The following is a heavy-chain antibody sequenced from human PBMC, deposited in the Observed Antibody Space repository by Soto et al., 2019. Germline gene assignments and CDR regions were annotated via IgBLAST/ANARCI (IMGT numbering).Heavy chain of an antibody. J-gene: IGHJ5*02. CDR3: ARPYCYDGSGYYWGWFDP. CDR1: GGTFSSYA. V-gene: IGHV1-69*01. D-gene: IGHD3-22*01. CDR2: IIPIFGTA. Sequence: QVQLVQSGAEVKKPGSSVKVSCKASGGTFSSYAISWVRQAPGQGLEWMGGIIPIFGTANYAQKFQGRVTITADESTSTADMELSSLRSEDTAVYYCARPYCYDGSGYYWGWFDPWGQGTLVAVSS.